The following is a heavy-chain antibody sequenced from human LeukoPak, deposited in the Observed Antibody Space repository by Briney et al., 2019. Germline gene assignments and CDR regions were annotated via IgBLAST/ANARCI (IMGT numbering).Heavy chain of an antibody. V-gene: IGHV3-23*01. CDR1: GFSIADHH. J-gene: IGHJ4*02. CDR2: FSRSGPDT. Sequence: GGSLRLSCAGAGFSIADHHMDWVRQAPGKGPEWVSTFSRSGPDTYYADSVKGRFTIFRDNSKNTLYLQMNSLRAEDTAVYYCAKGSLGSWYYFDYWGQGTLVTVSS. CDR3: AKGSLGSWYYFDY. D-gene: IGHD6-13*01.